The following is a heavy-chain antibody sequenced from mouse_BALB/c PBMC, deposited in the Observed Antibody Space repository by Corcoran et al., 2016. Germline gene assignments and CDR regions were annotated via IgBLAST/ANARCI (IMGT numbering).Heavy chain of an antibody. CDR2: IDPANGNT. Sequence: EVQLQQSGAELVKPGASVKLSCTASGFNIKDTYMHWVKQRPEQGLEWIGRIDPANGNTKYDPKFQGKATITADTSSNTAYLQLSSLTSEDTDVYYSANWDWHFDVWGEGTTVTVSS. D-gene: IGHD4-1*01. CDR1: GFNIKDTY. V-gene: IGHV14-3*02. CDR3: ANWDWHFDV. J-gene: IGHJ1*01.